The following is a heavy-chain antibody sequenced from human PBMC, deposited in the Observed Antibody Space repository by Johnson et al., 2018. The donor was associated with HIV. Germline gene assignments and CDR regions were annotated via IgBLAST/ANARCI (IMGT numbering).Heavy chain of an antibody. V-gene: IGHV3-7*03. J-gene: IGHJ3*02. CDR3: SKVGAKVPDAFDI. Sequence: DVQLVESGGGVVQPGRSLRLSCAASEFTFSSYAMHWVRQAPGKGLEWVANIKQDGSETYYVDSVKGRFTISRDNAKNSLYLQMNSLRAEDTAVYYWSKVGAKVPDAFDIWGQGTMVTVS. D-gene: IGHD1-26*01. CDR1: EFTFSSYA. CDR2: IKQDGSET.